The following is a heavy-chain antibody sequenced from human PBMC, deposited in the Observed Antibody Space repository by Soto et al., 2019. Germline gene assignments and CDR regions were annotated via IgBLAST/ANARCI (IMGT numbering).Heavy chain of an antibody. V-gene: IGHV3-7*01. J-gene: IGHJ6*02. CDR3: ARDSDYGEDYNHGMDV. CDR2: IKQDGSEK. CDR1: GFTFSIHW. D-gene: IGHD4-17*01. Sequence: PGRSLRLSCAASGFTFSIHWMSCVRQAPWNGLEWVANIKQDGSEKNYVDSVKGRFTISRDNAKNSLYLQMNSLRAEDTAVYFCARDSDYGEDYNHGMDVWGQVTTVTVSS.